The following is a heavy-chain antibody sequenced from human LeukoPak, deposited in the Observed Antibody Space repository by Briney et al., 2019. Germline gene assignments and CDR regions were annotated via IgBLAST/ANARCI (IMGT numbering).Heavy chain of an antibody. Sequence: SETLSLTCTVSGGSISSYYWSWIRQPTGKGLEWIGRIYTSGSTNYNPSLKSRVTMSVDTSKNQFSLKLSSVTAADTAVYYCARXVGDFWSGYYTDYYYXMXXWGKXXTVT. V-gene: IGHV4-4*07. CDR1: GGSISSYY. CDR3: ARXVGDFWSGYYTDYYYXMXX. CDR2: IYTSGST. D-gene: IGHD3-3*01. J-gene: IGHJ6*03.